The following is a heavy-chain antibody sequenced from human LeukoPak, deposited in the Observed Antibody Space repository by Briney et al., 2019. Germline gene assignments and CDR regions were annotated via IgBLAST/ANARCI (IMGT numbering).Heavy chain of an antibody. CDR2: ISAYSGNT. D-gene: IGHD6-19*01. J-gene: IGHJ5*02. CDR1: GYTLTTYG. Sequence: ASVKVSCKASGYTLTTYGLSWVRQAPGQGLEWMGWISAYSGNTNYAQKFQGRVTMTTDTFTSTAYMELWSLTSDDTALYYCARDLHSSGWYWFDTWGQGTLVTVSS. CDR3: ARDLHSSGWYWFDT. V-gene: IGHV1-18*01.